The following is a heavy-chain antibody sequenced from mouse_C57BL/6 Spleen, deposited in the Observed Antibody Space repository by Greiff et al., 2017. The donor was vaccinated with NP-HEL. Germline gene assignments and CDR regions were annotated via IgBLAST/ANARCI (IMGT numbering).Heavy chain of an antibody. Sequence: QVQLKQPGAELVKPGASVKLSCKASGYTFTSYWMQWVKQRPGQGLEWIGEIDPSDSYTNYNQKFKGKATLTVDTSSSTAYMQLSSLTSEDSAVYYCARSPSITTAGYWGQGTTLTVSS. J-gene: IGHJ2*01. CDR1: GYTFTSYW. CDR3: ARSPSITTAGY. D-gene: IGHD1-1*01. V-gene: IGHV1-50*01. CDR2: IDPSDSYT.